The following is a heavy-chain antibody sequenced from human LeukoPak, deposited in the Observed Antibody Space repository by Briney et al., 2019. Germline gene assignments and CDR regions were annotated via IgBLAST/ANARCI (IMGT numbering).Heavy chain of an antibody. CDR3: AKGMSWFDP. CDR2: IWYDGSNK. V-gene: IGHV3-33*06. CDR1: GFTFSSYG. Sequence: GGSLRLSCAASGFTFSSYGMHWVRQAPGKGLEWVAVIWYDGSNKYYADSVKGRFTISRDNSKNTLYLQMNSLRAEDTAVYYCAKGMSWFDPWGQGTLVTVSS. J-gene: IGHJ5*02.